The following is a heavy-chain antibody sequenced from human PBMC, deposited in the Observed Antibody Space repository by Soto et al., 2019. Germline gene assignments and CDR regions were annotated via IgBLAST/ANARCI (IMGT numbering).Heavy chain of an antibody. Sequence: QVQLVQSGAEVKKPGSSVKVSCKASGGTFSSYAISWVRQAPGQGLEWMGGNIPIFGTANYAQKFQGIVTSAADESTSRAYRGLSSLISEDTAVYYCARSVGVRFLEWLYPYWGQRTLFTVSS. D-gene: IGHD3-3*01. CDR1: GGTFSSYA. CDR3: ARSVGVRFLEWLYPY. CDR2: NIPIFGTA. V-gene: IGHV1-69*01. J-gene: IGHJ4*02.